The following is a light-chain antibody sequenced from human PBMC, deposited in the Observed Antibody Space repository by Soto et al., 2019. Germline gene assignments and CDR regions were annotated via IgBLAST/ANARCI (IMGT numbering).Light chain of an antibody. Sequence: DIQMTQSPSSLSASVGDRVTITCRASQTISNYLTWFQPPPGKAPNVPIPAAPTLQSGLPSRLSGSRSGAEFTLTISSLQPEDFATYSCQPSFSPLLTFGGGTKV. J-gene: IGKJ4*01. V-gene: IGKV1-39*01. CDR3: QPSFSPLLT. CDR2: AAP. CDR1: QTISNY.